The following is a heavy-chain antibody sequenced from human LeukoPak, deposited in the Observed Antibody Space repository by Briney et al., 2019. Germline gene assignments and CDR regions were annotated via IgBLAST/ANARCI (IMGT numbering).Heavy chain of an antibody. CDR2: ISDSGGTT. D-gene: IGHD2-2*02. V-gene: IGHV3-23*01. J-gene: IGHJ4*02. CDR1: GSTFRDYS. CDR3: AKARSGSSSSCYNY. Sequence: GGSLRLSCAASGSTFRDYSMNWVRQAPGKGLEWVSGISDSGGTTDYADSVKGRFAISRDNSNNTLYLQMNSLRAEDTAVYYCAKARSGSSSSCYNYWGQGTLVTVSS.